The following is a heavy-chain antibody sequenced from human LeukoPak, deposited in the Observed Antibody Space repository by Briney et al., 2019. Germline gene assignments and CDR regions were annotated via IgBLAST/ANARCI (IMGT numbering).Heavy chain of an antibody. CDR1: GYTFTGDY. Sequence: ASVKVSCKASGYTFTGDYMHWVRQAPGQGLEWMGWINPNSGGTNYAQKFQGRVTMTRDTSISTAYMELSRLRSDDTAVYYCARSGSPGIAAAFFDYWGQGTLVTVSS. D-gene: IGHD6-13*01. CDR2: INPNSGGT. CDR3: ARSGSPGIAAAFFDY. J-gene: IGHJ4*02. V-gene: IGHV1-2*02.